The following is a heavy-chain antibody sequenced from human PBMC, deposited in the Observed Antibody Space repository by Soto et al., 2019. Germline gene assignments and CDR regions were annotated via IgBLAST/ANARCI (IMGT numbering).Heavy chain of an antibody. J-gene: IGHJ3*02. V-gene: IGHV1-46*03. CDR3: ARGGGYSSGWSRTHFDAFDI. CDR1: GYTFTSYY. CDR2: INPSGGST. D-gene: IGHD6-19*01. Sequence: ASVKVSCKASGYTFTSYYMHWVRQATGQGLEWMGIINPSGGSTSYAQKFQGRVTMTRDTSTSTVYMELSSLRSEDTAVYYCARGGGYSSGWSRTHFDAFDIWVQGTMVTGS.